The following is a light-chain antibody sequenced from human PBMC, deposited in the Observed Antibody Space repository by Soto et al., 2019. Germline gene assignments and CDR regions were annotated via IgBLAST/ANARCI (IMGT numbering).Light chain of an antibody. Sequence: AIQMTHSPSSLPASVGDRVTITCRASQGIRDDLAWYQQKPGRAPRLLIYDASTLADGVPSRFSGSGSGTDFTLIISNLQPEDFATYFCLQHSTYPFTFGQGTRLEMK. J-gene: IGKJ5*01. CDR1: QGIRDD. CDR3: LQHSTYPFT. V-gene: IGKV1-6*01. CDR2: DAS.